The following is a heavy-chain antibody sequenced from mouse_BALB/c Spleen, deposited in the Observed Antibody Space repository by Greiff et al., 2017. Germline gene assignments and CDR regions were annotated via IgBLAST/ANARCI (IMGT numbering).Heavy chain of an antibody. CDR2: IYPYNGGT. V-gene: IGHV1S29*02. J-gene: IGHJ3*01. Sequence: EVKLMESGPELVKPGASVKISCKASGYTFTDYNMHWVKQSHGKGLEWIGYIYPYNGGTGYNQKFKSKATLTVDNSSSTAYMELRSLTSEDSAVYYCARGDTTGFAYWGQGTLVTVSA. CDR1: GYTFTDYN. D-gene: IGHD1-1*01. CDR3: ARGDTTGFAY.